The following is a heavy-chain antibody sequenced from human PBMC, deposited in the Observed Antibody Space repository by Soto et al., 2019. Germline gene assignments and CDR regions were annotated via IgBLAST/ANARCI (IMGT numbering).Heavy chain of an antibody. CDR3: SKDFSDIWDYRRDFDY. D-gene: IGHD1-7*01. V-gene: IGHV3-9*01. CDR1: GFTFDGFA. CDR2: ISWNSGSV. J-gene: IGHJ4*02. Sequence: EVQLVESGGGLVQPGRSLRLSCGASGFTFDGFAMHWVRQAPGKGMEWVSGISWNSGSVAYADSVKGRFTISRDNAKNSLYLQMNSLTPEDTALYYCSKDFSDIWDYRRDFDYWGQGTLVTVS.